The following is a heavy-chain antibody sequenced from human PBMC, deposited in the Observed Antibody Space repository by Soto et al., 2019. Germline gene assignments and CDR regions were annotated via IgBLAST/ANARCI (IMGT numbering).Heavy chain of an antibody. CDR2: INPTSGGT. Sequence: QVQLVQSGAEVKKPGASVKVSCKASGYTFTGYYMHWVRQAPGQGLEWMGWINPTSGGTNYAQKFQGRVTMTRDTSISTADMELSRLRSDDTAVYYCAREIFGVVRGAFDPWGQGTLVTVSS. CDR1: GYTFTGYY. J-gene: IGHJ5*02. V-gene: IGHV1-2*02. CDR3: AREIFGVVRGAFDP. D-gene: IGHD3-3*01.